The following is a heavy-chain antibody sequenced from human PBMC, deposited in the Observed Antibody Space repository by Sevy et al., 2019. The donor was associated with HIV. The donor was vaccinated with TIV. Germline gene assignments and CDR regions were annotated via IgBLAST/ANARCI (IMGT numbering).Heavy chain of an antibody. D-gene: IGHD3-9*01. Sequence: GGSLRLSCAASGFTFSSYAMSWVRQAPGKGLEWVSAISGSGGSTYYADSVKGRFTISRDNSKNTLYLQMNSLRAEDMAVYYCAKVPIFITAYYFDYWGQGTLVTVSS. CDR1: GFTFSSYA. CDR2: ISGSGGST. V-gene: IGHV3-23*01. J-gene: IGHJ4*02. CDR3: AKVPIFITAYYFDY.